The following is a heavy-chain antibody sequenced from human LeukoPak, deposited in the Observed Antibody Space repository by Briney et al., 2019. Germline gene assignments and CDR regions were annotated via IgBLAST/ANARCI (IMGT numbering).Heavy chain of an antibody. V-gene: IGHV5-10-1*01. D-gene: IGHD3-10*01. J-gene: IGHJ3*02. CDR2: GDPSDSYT. CDR3: ASLFRDDVFDI. Sequence: GESLKISCNGSGYIFTSYWISWVRQMPGKGLEWMGRGDPSDSYTVYSPSFQGHVSISADKSISTAYLQWRSLKASDTAMYYCASLFRDDVFDIWGQGTMVTVSS. CDR1: GYIFTSYW.